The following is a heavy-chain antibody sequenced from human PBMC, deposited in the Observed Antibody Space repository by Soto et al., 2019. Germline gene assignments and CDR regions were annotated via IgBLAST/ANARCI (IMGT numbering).Heavy chain of an antibody. CDR1: GFTFSSYG. D-gene: IGHD2-15*01. Sequence: PGGSLRLSCAASGFTFSSYGMHWVRQAPGKGLEWVAVIWYDGSNKYYADSVKGRFTISRDNSKNTLYLQMNSLRAEDTAVYYCARDGVVVAATSWFDPWGQGTLVTVSS. V-gene: IGHV3-33*01. CDR3: ARDGVVVAATSWFDP. CDR2: IWYDGSNK. J-gene: IGHJ5*02.